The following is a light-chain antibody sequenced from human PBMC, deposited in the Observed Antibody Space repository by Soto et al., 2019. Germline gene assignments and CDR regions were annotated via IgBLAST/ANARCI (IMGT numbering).Light chain of an antibody. CDR3: QVWDTSSDHVV. CDR2: DDS. V-gene: IGLV3-21*02. CDR1: NIGSNT. J-gene: IGLJ2*01. Sequence: SYVLTQPPSVSVAPGQTARITCGGTNIGSNTVHWYQQRPGQAPVLVVYDDSDRPSGIPERFSGSNSGTTATLTISRVEAGDEADYYCQVWDTSSDHVVFGGGTKLTVL.